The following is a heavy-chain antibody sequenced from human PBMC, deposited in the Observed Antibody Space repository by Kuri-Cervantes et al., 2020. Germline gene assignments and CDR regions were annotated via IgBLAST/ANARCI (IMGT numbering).Heavy chain of an antibody. CDR3: AGARWLRLPWFDP. J-gene: IGHJ5*02. CDR2: ISSSSGYI. D-gene: IGHD5-12*01. Sequence: GESLKISCAASGFTFSSYSMNWVRQAPGKGLEWVSSISSSSGYIYYADSVKGRFTISRDNAKNSLYLQMNSLRAEDTAVYYCAGARWLRLPWFDPWGQGTLVTVSS. V-gene: IGHV3-21*01. CDR1: GFTFSSYS.